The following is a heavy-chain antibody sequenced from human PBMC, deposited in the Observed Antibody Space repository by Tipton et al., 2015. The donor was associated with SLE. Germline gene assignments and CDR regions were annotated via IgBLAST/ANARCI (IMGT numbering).Heavy chain of an antibody. CDR2: IYHSGST. D-gene: IGHD3-16*01. J-gene: IGHJ4*02. V-gene: IGHV4-38-2*02. CDR1: GYSISSGYY. CDR3: ARDQVGVGDFDY. Sequence: TLSLTCTISGYSISSGYYWGWIRQPPGKGLEWIGSIYHSGSTYYNPSLKSRVTISVDTSKTQFSLKLSSVTAADTAVYFCARDQVGVGDFDYWGQGTLVTVSS.